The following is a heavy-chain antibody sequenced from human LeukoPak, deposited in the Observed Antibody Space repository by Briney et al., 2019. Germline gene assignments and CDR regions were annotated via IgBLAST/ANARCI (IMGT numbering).Heavy chain of an antibody. D-gene: IGHD6-13*01. CDR3: ARGGRGAAAGTLVGY. CDR1: GYTFTSYY. CDR2: INPSGGST. V-gene: IGHV1-46*01. J-gene: IGHJ4*02. Sequence: GASVKVSCKASGYTFTSYYMHWVRQAPGQGLEWMGIINPSGGSTSYAQKFQGRVTMTRDTSTSTVYMELSNLRSEDTAVYYCARGGRGAAAGTLVGYWGQGTLVTVSS.